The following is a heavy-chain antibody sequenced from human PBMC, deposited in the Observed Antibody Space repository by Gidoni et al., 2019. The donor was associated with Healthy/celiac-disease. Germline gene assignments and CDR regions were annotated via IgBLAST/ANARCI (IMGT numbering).Heavy chain of an antibody. J-gene: IGHJ5*02. Sequence: EVQLLEYGGGLVQPGGSLRLSCAASGFAFSRYAVSWVRQAPGKGLEWVSAISGSGGSTYYADSVKGRFTISRDNSKNTLYLQMNSLRAEDTAVYYCAKVYCSGGSCNRPNWFDPWGQGTLVTVSS. CDR1: GFAFSRYA. CDR2: ISGSGGST. V-gene: IGHV3-23*01. D-gene: IGHD2-15*01. CDR3: AKVYCSGGSCNRPNWFDP.